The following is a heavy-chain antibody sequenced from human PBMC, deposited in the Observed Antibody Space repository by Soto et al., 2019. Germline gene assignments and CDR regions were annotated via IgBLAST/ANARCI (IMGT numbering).Heavy chain of an antibody. CDR1: GFTFGSYA. CDR3: ANDLSGYDILTGPDPPPYYYYGMDV. CDR2: ISGSGGST. J-gene: IGHJ6*02. V-gene: IGHV3-23*01. D-gene: IGHD3-9*01. Sequence: GGSLRLSCAASGFTFGSYAMSWVRQAPGKGLEWVSAISGSGGSTYYADSVKDRFTISRENSKNTLYLQMNSLRAEDKVVYYGANDLSGYDILTGPDPPPYYYYGMDVWGQGTTVTVSS.